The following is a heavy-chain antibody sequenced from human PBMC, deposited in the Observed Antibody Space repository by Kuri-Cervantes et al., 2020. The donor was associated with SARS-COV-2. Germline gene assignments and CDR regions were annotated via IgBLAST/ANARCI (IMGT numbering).Heavy chain of an antibody. J-gene: IGHJ6*02. Sequence: SGPTLVKPTQTLTLTCTFSGFSLSTSGMRVSWIRQPPGKALAWLARIDWDDDKFYSTSLKTRLTISKDTSKNQVVLTMTNMDPVDTATYYCARESWLQLLKSGPYYYYGMDVWGQGTTVTVSS. CDR3: ARESWLQLLKSGPYYYYGMDV. V-gene: IGHV2-70*04. CDR2: IDWDDDK. CDR1: GFSLSTSGMR. D-gene: IGHD5-24*01.